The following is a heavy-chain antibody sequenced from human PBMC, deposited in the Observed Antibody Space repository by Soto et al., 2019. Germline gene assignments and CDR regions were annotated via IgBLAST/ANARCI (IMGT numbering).Heavy chain of an antibody. Sequence: GASVKVSCKASGYTFTSYDINWVRQATGQGLEWMGWMNPNSCNTGYAQKFQGRVTMTRNTSISTAYMELSSLRSEDTAVYYCARLSYDFWSGYCPTNWFDPWGQGTLVTVSS. V-gene: IGHV1-8*01. D-gene: IGHD3-3*01. J-gene: IGHJ5*02. CDR3: ARLSYDFWSGYCPTNWFDP. CDR1: GYTFTSYD. CDR2: MNPNSCNT.